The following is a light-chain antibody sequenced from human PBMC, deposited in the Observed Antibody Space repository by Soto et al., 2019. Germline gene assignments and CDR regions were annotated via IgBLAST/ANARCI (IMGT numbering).Light chain of an antibody. CDR1: QSVSSN. V-gene: IGKV3-15*01. Sequence: EIVMTQSPVTLSVSPGERATLSCRASQSVSSNLAWYQQKPGQAPRLLIYGASTRATGIPARFSGSGSGTEFTLTISSLQSEDFVVYYCQQYNNWGTFGQGTKVEIK. CDR2: GAS. J-gene: IGKJ1*01. CDR3: QQYNNWGT.